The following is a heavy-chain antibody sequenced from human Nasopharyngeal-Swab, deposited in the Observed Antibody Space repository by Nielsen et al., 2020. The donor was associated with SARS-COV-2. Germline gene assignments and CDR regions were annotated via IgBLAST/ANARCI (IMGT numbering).Heavy chain of an antibody. D-gene: IGHD1-26*01. CDR2: TRKRGNTYAT. Sequence: WIGSAAGQGLEWVGRTRKRGNTYATEYAASVKGRFTISRVDSRNSLYLHMSGLTTEDTAVYYCSRWEGGAYFDYWGQGTLVTVSS. J-gene: IGHJ4*02. V-gene: IGHV3-72*01. CDR3: SRWEGGAYFDY.